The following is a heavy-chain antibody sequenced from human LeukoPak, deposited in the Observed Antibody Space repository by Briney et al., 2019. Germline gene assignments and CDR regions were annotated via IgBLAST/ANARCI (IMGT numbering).Heavy chain of an antibody. J-gene: IGHJ4*02. CDR3: ARHISGGSWFFDY. Sequence: SETLPLTCTVSGGSISSYYWSWIRQPPGKGLEWIGYIYYSGSTNYNPSLKSRVTISVDTSKNQFSLKLSSVTAADTAVYYCARHISGGSWFFDYWGQGTLVTVSS. D-gene: IGHD2-15*01. V-gene: IGHV4-59*01. CDR2: IYYSGST. CDR1: GGSISSYY.